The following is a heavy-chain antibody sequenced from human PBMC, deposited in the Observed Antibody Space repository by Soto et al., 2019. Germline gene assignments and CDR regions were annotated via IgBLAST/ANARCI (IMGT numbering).Heavy chain of an antibody. D-gene: IGHD6-13*01. CDR2: IYYSGST. CDR1: GGSISSSSYY. Sequence: QLQLQESGPGLVKPSETLSLTCTVSGGSISSSSYYWGWIRQPPGKGLEWIGSIYYSGSTYYNPSLKSRVTISVDTSKNQFSLKLSSVTAADTAVYYCATLCCYSSSWYPLPLADYWGQGTLVTVSS. V-gene: IGHV4-39*01. CDR3: ATLCCYSSSWYPLPLADY. J-gene: IGHJ4*02.